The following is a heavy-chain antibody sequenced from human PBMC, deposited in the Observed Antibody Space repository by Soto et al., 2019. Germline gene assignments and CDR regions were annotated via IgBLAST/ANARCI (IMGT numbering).Heavy chain of an antibody. CDR1: GASVSSASYH. Sequence: QVQLQESGPGLVEPSQILSLTCTVSGASVSSASYHWSWIRQHPGKGLEWIGYITGSPYYNPSLKSRVTISLDTSRNHFSLELSSVTAADTAVYYCATLTAGGSGRGYWGQGTLVTVSS. J-gene: IGHJ4*02. CDR2: ITGSP. D-gene: IGHD5-12*01. V-gene: IGHV4-31*03. CDR3: ATLTAGGSGRGY.